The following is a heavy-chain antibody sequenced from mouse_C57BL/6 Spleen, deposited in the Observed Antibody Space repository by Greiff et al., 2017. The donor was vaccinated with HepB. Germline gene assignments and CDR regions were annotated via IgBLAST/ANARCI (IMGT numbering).Heavy chain of an antibody. J-gene: IGHJ4*01. CDR1: GYTFTSYW. D-gene: IGHD1-1*01. Sequence: QVQLQQPGAELVKPGASVKMSCKASGYTFTSYWITWVKQRPGQGLEWIGDIYPGSGSTNYNEKFKSKATLAVDTSSSTAYMQLSSLTSEDSAVYYCAKGGFTTGGYAMDYWGQGTSVTVSS. V-gene: IGHV1-55*01. CDR2: IYPGSGST. CDR3: AKGGFTTGGYAMDY.